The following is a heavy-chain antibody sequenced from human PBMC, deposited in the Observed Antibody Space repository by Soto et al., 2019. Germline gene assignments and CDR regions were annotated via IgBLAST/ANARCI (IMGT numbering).Heavy chain of an antibody. CDR1: GGSFSGYY. Sequence: SETLSLTCAVYGGSFSGYYWSWIRQPPGKGLEWIGEINHSGSTNYNPSLKSRVTISVDTSKNQFSLKLSSVTAADTAVYYCARGITGTTKSTYYYYMDVWGKGTTVTVSS. CDR2: INHSGST. D-gene: IGHD1-7*01. V-gene: IGHV4-34*01. CDR3: ARGITGTTKSTYYYYMDV. J-gene: IGHJ6*03.